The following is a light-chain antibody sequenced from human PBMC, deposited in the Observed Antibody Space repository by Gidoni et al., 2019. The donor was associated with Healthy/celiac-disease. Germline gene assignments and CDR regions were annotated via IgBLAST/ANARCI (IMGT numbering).Light chain of an antibody. CDR3: SSYAGSNNLV. Sequence: QSALTQPPSASGSPGQSVTISCTGTSSDVVGYNYFACYQQHQGKAPKLMIYEVSKRPSGVPDRFSGSKSGNTASLTVSGLQAEDEADYYCSSYAGSNNLVFGGGTKLTVL. CDR1: SSDVVGYNY. J-gene: IGLJ2*01. CDR2: EVS. V-gene: IGLV2-8*01.